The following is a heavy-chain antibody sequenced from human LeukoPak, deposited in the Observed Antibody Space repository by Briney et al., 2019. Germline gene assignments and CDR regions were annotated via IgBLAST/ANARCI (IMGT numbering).Heavy chain of an antibody. CDR1: GFTFSSYA. J-gene: IGHJ4*02. CDR2: ISYDGSNK. Sequence: GGSLRLSCAASGFTFSSYAMHWVRQAPGKGLEWVAVISYDGSNKYYADSVKGRFTISRDNSKNTLYLQMNSLRAEDTAVYYCARDPAYCSGGSCRYGRGDYWGQGTLVTVSS. D-gene: IGHD2-15*01. V-gene: IGHV3-30-3*01. CDR3: ARDPAYCSGGSCRYGRGDY.